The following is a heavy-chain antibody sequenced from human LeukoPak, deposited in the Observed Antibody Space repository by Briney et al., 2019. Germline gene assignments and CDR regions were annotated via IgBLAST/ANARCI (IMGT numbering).Heavy chain of an antibody. J-gene: IGHJ6*03. V-gene: IGHV3-30*02. CDR3: AKQSHSSSWYRGYYMDV. D-gene: IGHD6-13*01. Sequence: GGSLRLSCAASGFTFSSYGMHWVRQAPGKGLEWVAFIRYDGSNKYYADSVKGRFTISRDNSKNTLYLQMNSLRAEDTAVYYCAKQSHSSSWYRGYYMDVWGKGTTVTVSS. CDR2: IRYDGSNK. CDR1: GFTFSSYG.